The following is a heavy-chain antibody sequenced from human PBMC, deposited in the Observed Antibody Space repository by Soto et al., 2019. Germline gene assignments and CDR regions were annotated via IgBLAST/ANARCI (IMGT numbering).Heavy chain of an antibody. CDR3: ANNGYSGQIDY. D-gene: IGHD5-12*01. V-gene: IGHV3-30*18. CDR1: GFTFSSYG. CDR2: ISYDGSNK. J-gene: IGHJ4*02. Sequence: GGSLRLSCAASGFTFSSYGMHWVRQAPGKGLEWVAVISYDGSNKYYADSVKGRFTISRDNSKNTLYLQMNSLRAEDTAVYYCANNGYSGQIDYWGQGTLVTVSS.